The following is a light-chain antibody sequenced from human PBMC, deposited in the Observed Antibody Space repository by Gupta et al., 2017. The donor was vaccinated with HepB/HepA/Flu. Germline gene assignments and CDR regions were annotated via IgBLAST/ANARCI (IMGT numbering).Light chain of an antibody. Sequence: EIVLPQSPATVSLYPGERATLSCRASQSVSSFLAWYQQKPGQAPRLLIYDASDRAAGIPARFSGSGSGTDFTLTISSLEPEDFATYYCQQRANWLTFGGGTKVEIK. J-gene: IGKJ4*01. CDR3: QQRANWLT. V-gene: IGKV3-11*01. CDR1: QSVSSF. CDR2: DAS.